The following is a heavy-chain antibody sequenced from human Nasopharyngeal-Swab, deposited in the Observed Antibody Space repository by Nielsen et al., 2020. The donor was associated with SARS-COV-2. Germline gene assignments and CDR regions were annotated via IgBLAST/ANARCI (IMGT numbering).Heavy chain of an antibody. Sequence: CAASGFIFSCYGMHWLRQPPGKELEWIGEFKYGGSSNYNPSLKSRVTMSLDTSKNQFSLELSSVTAADTAVYYCARGAPSSYWFDPWGQGTLVTVSS. CDR1: GFIFSCYG. CDR2: FKYGGSS. V-gene: IGHV4-34*01. CDR3: ARGAPSSYWFDP. J-gene: IGHJ5*02.